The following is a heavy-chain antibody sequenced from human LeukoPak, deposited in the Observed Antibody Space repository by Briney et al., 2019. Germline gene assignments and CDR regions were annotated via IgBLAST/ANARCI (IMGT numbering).Heavy chain of an antibody. V-gene: IGHV4-61*01. CDR2: IYYSGST. J-gene: IGHJ4*02. CDR3: AREDYDSSGYYLSRAYYFDY. CDR1: GGSVSSGSYY. D-gene: IGHD3-22*01. Sequence: SETLSLTCTVSGGSVSSGSYYWRWIRQPPGKGLEWIGYIYYSGSTNYNPSLKSRVTISVDTSKNQFSLKLSSVTAADTAVYYCAREDYDSSGYYLSRAYYFDYWGQGTLVTVSS.